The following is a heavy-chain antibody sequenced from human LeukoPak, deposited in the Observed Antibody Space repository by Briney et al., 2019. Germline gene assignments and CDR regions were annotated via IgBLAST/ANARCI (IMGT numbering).Heavy chain of an antibody. CDR2: MNPNSGNT. D-gene: IGHD4-17*01. J-gene: IGHJ4*02. CDR1: GYTFTSYD. V-gene: IGHV1-8*01. CDR3: ARSLHDYGDYVW. Sequence: ASVKVSCKASGYTFTSYDINWVRQATGQGLEWMGWMNPNSGNTGYAQKFQGRVTMTRNTSISTAYMELSSLRSEDTAVYYCARSLHDYGDYVWWGQGTLVSVSS.